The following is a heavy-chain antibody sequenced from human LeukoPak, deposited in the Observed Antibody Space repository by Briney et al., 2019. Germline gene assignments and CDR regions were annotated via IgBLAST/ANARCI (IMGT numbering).Heavy chain of an antibody. CDR1: GFTFSFYV. Sequence: GGSLRVSCAASGFTFSFYVMSWVRQAPGRGLEWVANINQDGSDKYYVDSVRGRFTVSRDNGKKSLYLQVNSLRVEDTAVYYCARWGGGFDYWGQGTLVTVSS. V-gene: IGHV3-7*05. CDR3: ARWGGGFDY. CDR2: INQDGSDK. J-gene: IGHJ4*02. D-gene: IGHD3-16*01.